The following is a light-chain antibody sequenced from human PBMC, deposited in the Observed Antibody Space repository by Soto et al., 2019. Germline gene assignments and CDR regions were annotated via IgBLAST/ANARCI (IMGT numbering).Light chain of an antibody. J-gene: IGKJ2*01. CDR3: QQYYSYPYT. Sequence: DIQMTQSPSSLSASVGDRVTITCRASQGIRNFLAWYQQRPGQVPKLLINAASTLEPGVPSRFSGSGSGTDFTLTISSLQPEDVATYYCQQYYSYPYTFGQGTKLEIK. CDR2: AAS. V-gene: IGKV1-27*01. CDR1: QGIRNF.